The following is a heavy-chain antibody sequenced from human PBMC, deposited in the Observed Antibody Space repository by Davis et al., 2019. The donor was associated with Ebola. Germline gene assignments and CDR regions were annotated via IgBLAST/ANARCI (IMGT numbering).Heavy chain of an antibody. Sequence: LRPPCTVSGGSISSSSYYWGWIRQPPGKGLEWIGSIYYSGSTYYNPSLKGRVSISVDTSKNQFSLKLNSVTAADTAVYYCANQYYDILTAYYAYFDHWGQGTLVTVSS. CDR3: ANQYYDILTAYYAYFDH. J-gene: IGHJ4*02. CDR1: GGSISSSSYY. V-gene: IGHV4-39*01. D-gene: IGHD3-9*01. CDR2: IYYSGST.